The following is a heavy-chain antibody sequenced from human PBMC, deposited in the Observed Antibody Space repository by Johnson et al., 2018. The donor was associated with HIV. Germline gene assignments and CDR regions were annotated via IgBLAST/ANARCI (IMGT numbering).Heavy chain of an antibody. CDR2: ISSSGSII. J-gene: IGHJ3*02. V-gene: IGHV3-11*04. CDR3: ARDSTPWGGDHVAYAFDI. D-gene: IGHD4-17*01. CDR1: GFRFSDYY. Sequence: QVQLVESGGGLVQPGGSLRLSCAASGFRFSDYYMSWIRQAPGKGLEWVSYISSSGSIIYYADFLKGRFTISRDNAKKAMYLQMNSLRAEDTALYYCARDSTPWGGDHVAYAFDIWGRGTMVTVSS.